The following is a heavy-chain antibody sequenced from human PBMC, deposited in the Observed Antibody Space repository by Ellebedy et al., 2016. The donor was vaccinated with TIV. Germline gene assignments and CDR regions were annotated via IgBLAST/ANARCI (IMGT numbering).Heavy chain of an antibody. CDR1: GFTFSDYY. V-gene: IGHV3-11*01. D-gene: IGHD1-1*01. J-gene: IGHJ2*01. CDR3: ARGGYNWRYFDI. Sequence: GESLKISCAASGFTFSDYYMSWIRQAPGKGLEWVSYISSSGSTIYYADSVRGRFTISRDNAKNSLYLQMNSLRAEDTAVYYCARGGYNWRYFDIWGRGTLVTVSS. CDR2: ISSSGSTI.